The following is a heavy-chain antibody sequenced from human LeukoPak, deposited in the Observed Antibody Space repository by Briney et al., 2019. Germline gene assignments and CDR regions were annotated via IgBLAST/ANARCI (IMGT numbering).Heavy chain of an antibody. D-gene: IGHD2-2*01. V-gene: IGHV3-73*01. CDR2: IRSKANSYAA. CDR1: GFTFSGSA. CDR3: IRHTDCSNTSCYVVFGP. Sequence: GGSLRLSCAASGFTFSGSAMHWVRQASGKGLEWVGRIRSKANSYAAAYAASVKGRFTISRDDSKNTAYLQMNSLKTEDTAVYYCIRHTDCSNTSCYVVFGPWGQGTLVTVSS. J-gene: IGHJ5*02.